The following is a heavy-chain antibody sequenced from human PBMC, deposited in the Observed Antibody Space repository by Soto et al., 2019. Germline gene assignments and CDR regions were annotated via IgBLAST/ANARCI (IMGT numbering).Heavy chain of an antibody. V-gene: IGHV4-59*01. CDR3: ARGWGKDTPMTA. CDR1: GGSIRSYY. Sequence: SETLSLTCTVSGGSIRSYYWSWIRQPPGQGLEWIGYIYYSGTTNYNPSLKSRVTISVDTSKNQFSLKLSSVTAADTAVYYCARGWGKDTPMTAWGQGP. J-gene: IGHJ4*02. D-gene: IGHD5-18*01. CDR2: IYYSGTT.